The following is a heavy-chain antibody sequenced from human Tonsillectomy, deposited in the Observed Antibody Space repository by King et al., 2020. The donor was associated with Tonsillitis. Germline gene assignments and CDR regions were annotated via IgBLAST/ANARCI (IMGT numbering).Heavy chain of an antibody. CDR2: IFPGDSDT. D-gene: IGHD6-19*01. J-gene: IGHJ4*02. V-gene: IGHV5-51*01. Sequence: QLVQSGAEVKKPGESLKISCKGSGYSFASFWIGWVRLMPGKGLEWMGIIFPGDSDTRYSPSFQGQVTISADKSISTAYLQWSSLKASDTAMYYCARVVFSAYSSGWFGYDYWGQGSLVTVAS. CDR3: ARVVFSAYSSGWFGYDY. CDR1: GYSFASFW.